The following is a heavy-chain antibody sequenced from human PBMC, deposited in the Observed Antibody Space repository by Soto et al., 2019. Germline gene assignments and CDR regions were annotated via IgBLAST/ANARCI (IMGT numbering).Heavy chain of an antibody. D-gene: IGHD3-10*01. CDR1: GGSISSGGYS. CDR2: IYHSGST. CDR3: ARGRVRGITMVRGAAEWFDP. V-gene: IGHV4-30-2*01. J-gene: IGHJ5*02. Sequence: SETLSLTCAVSGGSISSGGYSWSWIRQPPGKGLEWIGYIYHSGSTYYNPSLKSRVTISVDRSKNHFSLKLSSVTAADTAVYYCARGRVRGITMVRGAAEWFDPWGQGTLVTVSS.